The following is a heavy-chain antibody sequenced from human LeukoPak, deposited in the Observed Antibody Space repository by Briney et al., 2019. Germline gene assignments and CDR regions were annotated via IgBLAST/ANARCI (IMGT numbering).Heavy chain of an antibody. J-gene: IGHJ4*02. CDR2: ISDDGSNK. V-gene: IGHV3-30*18. D-gene: IGHD5/OR15-5a*01. CDR1: GFTFSSYG. CDR3: AKPPLLETVSTMY. Sequence: PGGSLRLSCAASGFTFSSYGMHWVRQAPGKGLEWVAVISDDGSNKYHADFVKGRFTVSRDNSKNTLYLQLNSLRAEDTAVYYCAKPPLLETVSTMYWGQGTLVTVSS.